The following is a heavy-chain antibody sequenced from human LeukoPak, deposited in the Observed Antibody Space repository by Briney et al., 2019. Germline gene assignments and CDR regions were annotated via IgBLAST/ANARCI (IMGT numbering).Heavy chain of an antibody. D-gene: IGHD6-6*01. CDR2: ISGSGDST. CDR1: GFTFSSYA. CDR3: AKDKEYSSSSFFGRTDY. J-gene: IGHJ4*02. V-gene: IGHV3-23*01. Sequence: GGSLRLSCAVSGFTFSSYAMSWVRQAPGKGLEWVSAISGSGDSTYYADADSVQGRFTISRDNSKNTLYLQMNSLSAEDTAVYYCAKDKEYSSSSFFGRTDYWGQGILVTVSS.